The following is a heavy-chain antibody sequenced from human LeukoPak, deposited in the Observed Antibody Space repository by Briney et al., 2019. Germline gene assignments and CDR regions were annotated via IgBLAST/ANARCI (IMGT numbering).Heavy chain of an antibody. CDR2: IRSKAHGGTI. Sequence: GGSLRLSCTASGFTFGDYAMSWVRQAPGKGLEWVGFIRSKAHGGTIEYAASVKGRFTISRDDSKSIAYLQMSSPKSEDTAVYYCTRDLGYYYDSSGYHLGYWGQGTLVTVSS. CDR1: GFTFGDYA. J-gene: IGHJ4*02. CDR3: TRDLGYYYDSSGYHLGY. D-gene: IGHD3-22*01. V-gene: IGHV3-49*04.